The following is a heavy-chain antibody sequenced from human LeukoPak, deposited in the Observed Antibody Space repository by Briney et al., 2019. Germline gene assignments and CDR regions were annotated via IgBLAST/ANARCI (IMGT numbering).Heavy chain of an antibody. CDR1: GFTFSNAW. Sequence: GGSLRLSCAASGFTFSNAWMSWVRQAPGKGLEWAGRIKSKTDGGTTDCAAPVKGRFTISRDDSKNTLYLQMNSLKTEDTAVYYCTTDRTPNYYDSSGYRDYWGQGTLVTVSS. J-gene: IGHJ4*02. D-gene: IGHD3-22*01. CDR3: TTDRTPNYYDSSGYRDY. CDR2: IKSKTDGGTT. V-gene: IGHV3-15*01.